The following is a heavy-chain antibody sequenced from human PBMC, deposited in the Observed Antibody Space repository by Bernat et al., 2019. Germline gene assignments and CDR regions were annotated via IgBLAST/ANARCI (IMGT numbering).Heavy chain of an antibody. Sequence: QVQLQQSGPGLVKPSQTLSLTCAISGDSVSSNSAAWNWIRQSPSRGLEWLGRTYYRSKWYNDYAVSVKSRITINPDTSKNQFSLKLSSVTAADTAVYYCARHTFRIAENWFDPWGQGTLVTVSS. CDR3: ARHTFRIAENWFDP. D-gene: IGHD6-13*01. CDR1: GDSVSSNSAA. V-gene: IGHV6-1*01. CDR2: TYYRSKWYN. J-gene: IGHJ5*02.